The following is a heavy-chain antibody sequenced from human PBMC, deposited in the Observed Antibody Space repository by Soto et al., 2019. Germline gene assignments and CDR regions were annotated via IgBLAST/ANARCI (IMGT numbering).Heavy chain of an antibody. CDR2: ISGSGAST. J-gene: IGHJ4*02. V-gene: IGHV3-23*01. CDR3: AKGDAPSDY. CDR1: GFTFSTYA. Sequence: EVQLLESGGGLVQPGESLRLSCAASGFTFSTYAMTWVRQTPGKALEWVSTISGSGASTYYADSVQGRFAISRDNSKSTLYLQMNSLRADDTAVYYCAKGDAPSDYWGQGTLVTVSS.